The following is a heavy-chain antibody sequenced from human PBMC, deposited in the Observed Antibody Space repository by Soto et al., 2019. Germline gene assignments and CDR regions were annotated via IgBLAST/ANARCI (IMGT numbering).Heavy chain of an antibody. CDR2: ISYGGTT. J-gene: IGHJ4*02. CDR3: ARESYYGSGATVVGY. V-gene: IGHV4-31*03. D-gene: IGHD3-10*01. Sequence: SETLSLTCTVSGGSMNSGGYCWSWIRQHPGEGLEWIGCISYGGTTSYNPSLKSRVIISVDTSKNQFSLKLTSVTAADTAVYYCARESYYGSGATVVGYWGLGTLVTVSS. CDR1: GGSMNSGGYC.